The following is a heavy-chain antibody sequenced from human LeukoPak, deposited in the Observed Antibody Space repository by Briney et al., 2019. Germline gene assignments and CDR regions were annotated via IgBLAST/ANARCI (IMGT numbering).Heavy chain of an antibody. CDR3: ARDPNDFWSGWRAYYFDY. J-gene: IGHJ4*02. CDR1: GYTFTSYY. V-gene: IGHV1-46*01. D-gene: IGHD3-3*01. Sequence: RASVKVSCKASGYTFTSYYMHWVRQAPGQGLEWMGIINPSGGSTSYAQKFQGRVTMTRDTSTSTVYMELSSLRSEDTAVYYCARDPNDFWSGWRAYYFDYWGQGTLVTVSS. CDR2: INPSGGST.